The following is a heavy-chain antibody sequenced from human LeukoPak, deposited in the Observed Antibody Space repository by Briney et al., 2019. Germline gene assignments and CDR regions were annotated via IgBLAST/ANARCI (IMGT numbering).Heavy chain of an antibody. CDR3: AKSEGHTEPY. D-gene: IGHD1-14*01. CDR2: ISYDGSNK. Sequence: HAGGSLRLSCATSGFTFRSFGMHWVRQAPGKGLEWVALISYDGSNKYHVDSVKGRFTISRDNSKNTLYLQMNSLRAEDTAVYYCAKSEGHTEPYWGQGTLVTVSS. V-gene: IGHV3-30*18. J-gene: IGHJ4*02. CDR1: GFTFRSFG.